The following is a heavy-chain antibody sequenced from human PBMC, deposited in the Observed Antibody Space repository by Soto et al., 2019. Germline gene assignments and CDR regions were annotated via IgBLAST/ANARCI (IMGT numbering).Heavy chain of an antibody. CDR3: EGVFGGGDCYSAAKYGMEV. Sequence: GASVKVSCKASGYTFTSYGISWVRQAPGQGLEWMGWISAYNGNTNYAQKLQGRVTMTTDTSTSTAYMELRSLRSDDTAVYYCEGVFGGGDCYSAAKYGMEVWGKGTRVPVS. J-gene: IGHJ6*04. D-gene: IGHD2-21*02. CDR1: GYTFTSYG. V-gene: IGHV1-18*01. CDR2: ISAYNGNT.